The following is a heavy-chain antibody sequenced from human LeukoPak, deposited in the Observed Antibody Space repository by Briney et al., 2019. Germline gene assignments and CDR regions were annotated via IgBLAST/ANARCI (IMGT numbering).Heavy chain of an antibody. J-gene: IGHJ4*02. V-gene: IGHV3-74*01. D-gene: IGHD3-10*01. CDR3: ARDHYYGSGSYPGAVDY. CDR2: INSDGSST. CDR1: GFTFSSYW. Sequence: GGSLRLSCAASGFTFSSYWMHWVRQAPGKGLVWVSRINSDGSSTSYADSVKGRFTISRDNAKNTLYLQMNSLRAEDTAVYYCARDHYYGSGSYPGAVDYWGQGTLVTVSS.